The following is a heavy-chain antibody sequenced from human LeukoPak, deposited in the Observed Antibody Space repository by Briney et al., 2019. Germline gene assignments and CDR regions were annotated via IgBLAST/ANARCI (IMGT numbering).Heavy chain of an antibody. CDR1: GFTLDDHG. CDR2: INCNGGST. CDR3: ARAVYYDFWSGSPDDAFDI. Sequence: GGSLRLSCAVSGFTLDDHGMSWVRQAPGKGLEWVSGINCNGGSTGYADSVKGRFTISRDNAKNSLYLQMNSLRAEDTALYHCARAVYYDFWSGSPDDAFDIWGQGTMVTVSS. J-gene: IGHJ3*02. V-gene: IGHV3-20*01. D-gene: IGHD3-3*01.